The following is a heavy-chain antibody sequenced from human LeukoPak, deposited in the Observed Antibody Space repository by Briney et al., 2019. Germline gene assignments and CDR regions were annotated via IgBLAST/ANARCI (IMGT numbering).Heavy chain of an antibody. CDR3: ASQVGYCSGGSCYHFDY. CDR2: IRYDGSNK. D-gene: IGHD2-15*01. CDR1: GFTFSSYG. Sequence: PGGSLRLSCAASGFTFSSYGMHWVRQAPGKGLEWVAFIRYDGSNKYYVDSVKGRFTISRDNSKNTLYLQMNSLRAEDTAVYYCASQVGYCSGGSCYHFDYWGQGTLVTVSP. V-gene: IGHV3-30*02. J-gene: IGHJ4*02.